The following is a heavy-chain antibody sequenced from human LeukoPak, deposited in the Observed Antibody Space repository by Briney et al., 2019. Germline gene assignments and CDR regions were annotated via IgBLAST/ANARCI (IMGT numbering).Heavy chain of an antibody. Sequence: PSETLSLTCAVYGGSFSGFYWSWIRQPPGKGLEWIGYIYYSGSTNYNPSLKSRVTMAVDTSNSHFSLKVTSVTAADTAVYYCARGWHWFDPWGQGTLVTVSS. J-gene: IGHJ5*02. D-gene: IGHD2-15*01. CDR3: ARGWHWFDP. V-gene: IGHV4-59*01. CDR2: IYYSGST. CDR1: GGSFSGFY.